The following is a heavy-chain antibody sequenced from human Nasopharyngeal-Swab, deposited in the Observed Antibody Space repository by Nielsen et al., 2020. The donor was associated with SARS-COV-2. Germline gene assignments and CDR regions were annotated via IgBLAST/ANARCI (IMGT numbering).Heavy chain of an antibody. CDR3: AKDDRRSQWLVDYYYGMDV. J-gene: IGHJ6*02. D-gene: IGHD6-19*01. CDR2: ISGSGSNT. CDR1: GFTFSSYA. Sequence: GESLKISCAASGFTFSSYAMSWVRQAPGKGLEWVSAISGSGSNTYYADSVKGRFTISRDNSKNTLYLQMNSLRAEDTAVYYCAKDDRRSQWLVDYYYGMDVWGQGTTVTVSS. V-gene: IGHV3-23*01.